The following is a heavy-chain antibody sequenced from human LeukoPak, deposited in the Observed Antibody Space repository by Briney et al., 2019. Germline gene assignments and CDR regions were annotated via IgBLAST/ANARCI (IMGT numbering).Heavy chain of an antibody. J-gene: IGHJ4*02. CDR3: GRRPAVDGPIDN. D-gene: IGHD3/OR15-3a*01. CDR1: GVSLHHSF. V-gene: IGHV4-59*01. CDR2: IYSSGTT. Sequence: PSETLSLTCVVSGVSLHHSFWTWVRQPPGKGLEWIGRIYSSGTTDYSPSLKSRLTISIDTSKNQFSLRLASMTAADTAVYFCGRRPAVDGPIDNWGQGILVAVSS.